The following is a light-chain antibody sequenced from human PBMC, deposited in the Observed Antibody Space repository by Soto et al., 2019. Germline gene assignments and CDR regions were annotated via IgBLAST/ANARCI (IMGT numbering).Light chain of an antibody. J-gene: IGKJ1*01. V-gene: IGKV3-15*01. CDR3: QHYNNWPRT. Sequence: EIVMTQSPATLSVSAGERVTLSCRASQSVSSNLAWYQQKPGQAPRLLIYGASTRATGIPARFSGSGSGTEFTLTISSLQSEDFAVYYCQHYNNWPRTFGQGTKVEIK. CDR1: QSVSSN. CDR2: GAS.